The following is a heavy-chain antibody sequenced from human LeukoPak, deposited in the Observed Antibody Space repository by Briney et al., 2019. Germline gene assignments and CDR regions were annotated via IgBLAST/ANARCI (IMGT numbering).Heavy chain of an antibody. Sequence: GGSLRLSCAASGFTFSNFAMMWVRQAPGTGLQWVSTTTGYGATFYADSVRGRFTIFRDTSMNTLFLQMNSLGAEDTAVYYCAKGAAAGKVDWFDPWGQGTLVTVSS. CDR1: GFTFSNFA. J-gene: IGHJ5*02. D-gene: IGHD6-13*01. CDR2: TTGYGAT. V-gene: IGHV3-23*01. CDR3: AKGAAAGKVDWFDP.